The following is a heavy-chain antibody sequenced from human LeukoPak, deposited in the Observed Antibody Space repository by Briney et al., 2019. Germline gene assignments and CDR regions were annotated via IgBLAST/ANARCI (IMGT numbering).Heavy chain of an antibody. V-gene: IGHV3-23*01. Sequence: GGSLRLSCAASGFTFSNYAMSWVRQAPGKGLEWVSAISASGRDTYYADSVKGQFTISRDNSKNTLYLQMNSLRAEDTAVYYCAKSGSSGWYDPFDIWGQGTMVTVSS. CDR1: GFTFSNYA. CDR2: ISASGRDT. J-gene: IGHJ3*02. D-gene: IGHD6-13*01. CDR3: AKSGSSGWYDPFDI.